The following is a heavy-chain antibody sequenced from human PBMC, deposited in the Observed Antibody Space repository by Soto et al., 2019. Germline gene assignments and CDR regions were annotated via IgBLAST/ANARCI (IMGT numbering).Heavy chain of an antibody. CDR1: GGSIHSYW. D-gene: IGHD2-2*01. V-gene: IGHV4-4*07. CDR2: VYSSGTT. Sequence: SEPLSLTCRVSGGSIHSYWGSWIGQPAGKGLEWIGRVYSSGTTDYNPSLNSRATMSVETSKNQFSLKLTSVTAADTAVYYCARDIGSYAYAEGYWGQGIQVTVSS. CDR3: ARDIGSYAYAEGY. J-gene: IGHJ4*02.